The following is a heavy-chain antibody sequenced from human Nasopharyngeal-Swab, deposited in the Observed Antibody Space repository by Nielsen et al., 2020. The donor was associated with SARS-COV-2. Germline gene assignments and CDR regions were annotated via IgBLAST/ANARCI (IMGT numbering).Heavy chain of an antibody. V-gene: IGHV3-11*04. CDR3: ARDQDVVVPAAIDYYYYGMDV. D-gene: IGHD2-2*01. J-gene: IGHJ6*02. CDR2: ISSSGSTI. Sequence: RQAPGKGLEWVSYISSSGSTIYYADSVKGRFTISRDNAKNSLYLRMNSLRAEDTAVYYCARDQDVVVPAAIDYYYYGMDVWGQGTTVTVSS.